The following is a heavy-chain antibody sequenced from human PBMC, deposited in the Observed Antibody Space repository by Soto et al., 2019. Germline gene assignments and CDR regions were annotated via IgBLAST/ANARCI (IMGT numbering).Heavy chain of an antibody. CDR2: MVYRGSS. V-gene: IGHV4-39*01. J-gene: IGHJ5*02. CDR3: ARQSRSVTPSWFAP. CDR1: GGSIRGSSSY. Sequence: QLQLQESGPGLVKPSETLSITCTVSGGSIRGSSSYWVWIRQPPGKGLEWIGRMVYRGSSYYNPSLKRRVPISVGTSKIQFSLKLISVPAADTDVYYCARQSRSVTPSWFAPWGQGTRVT. D-gene: IGHD3-3*01.